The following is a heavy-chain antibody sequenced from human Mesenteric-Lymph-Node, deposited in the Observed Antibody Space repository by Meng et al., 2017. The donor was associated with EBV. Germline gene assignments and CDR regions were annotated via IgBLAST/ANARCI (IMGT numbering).Heavy chain of an antibody. D-gene: IGHD3-10*01. Sequence: QVQLQESGPGLVKPSETLSLTCTVSGGSVSSTSYYWSWIRQPPGKRQEWIGYVYYSGSTNYNPSLKSRVTISVDTSKNQFSLNLYSVTAADTAVYYCARENPARGNWFDPWGQGALVTVSS. CDR1: GGSVSSTSYY. CDR3: ARENPARGNWFDP. CDR2: VYYSGST. V-gene: IGHV4-61*01. J-gene: IGHJ5*02.